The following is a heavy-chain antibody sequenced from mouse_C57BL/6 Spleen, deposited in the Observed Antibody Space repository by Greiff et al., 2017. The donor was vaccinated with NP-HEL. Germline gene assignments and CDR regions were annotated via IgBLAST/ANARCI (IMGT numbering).Heavy chain of an antibody. CDR2: INPNYGTT. CDR1: GYSFTDYN. J-gene: IGHJ4*01. CDR3: ARSSDYDGYYDAMDY. V-gene: IGHV1-39*01. Sequence: EVQLQQSGPELVKPGASVKISCKASGYSFTDYNMNWVKQSPGKSLEWIGVINPNYGTTSYNQKFKGKATLTVDQSSSTAYMQLNSLTSEDSAVYDSARSSDYDGYYDAMDYWGQGTSVTVSS. D-gene: IGHD2-4*01.